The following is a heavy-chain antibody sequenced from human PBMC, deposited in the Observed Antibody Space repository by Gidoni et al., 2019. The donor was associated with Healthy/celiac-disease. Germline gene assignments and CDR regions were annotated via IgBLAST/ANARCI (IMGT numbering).Heavy chain of an antibody. J-gene: IGHJ4*02. D-gene: IGHD2-15*01. CDR3: ARGHRAYCSGGSCYSNFLGY. CDR2: INHSGST. V-gene: IGHV4-34*01. Sequence: QVQLQQWGAGLLKPSETLSLTCAVYGWSFSGYYWSWIRQPPGKGLEWIGEINHSGSTNYNPSLKSRVTISVDTSKNQFSLKLSSVTAADTAVYYCARGHRAYCSGGSCYSNFLGYWGQGTLVTVSS. CDR1: GWSFSGYY.